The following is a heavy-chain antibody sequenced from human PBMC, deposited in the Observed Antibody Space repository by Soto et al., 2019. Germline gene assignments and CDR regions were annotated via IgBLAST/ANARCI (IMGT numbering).Heavy chain of an antibody. D-gene: IGHD5-18*01. CDR3: VRLAVDTAMAPDTFDF. V-gene: IGHV5-51*01. Sequence: GEALNLSYQGSVYTYGNYLMGCVRQMHGKGLECMGIIYPSDSDTRYSPSFQGQVSISADKSTGTAYLQWSSLKVADTAICYCVRLAVDTAMAPDTFDFWGQGTMVTVSS. CDR1: VYTYGNYL. J-gene: IGHJ3*01. CDR2: IYPSDSDT.